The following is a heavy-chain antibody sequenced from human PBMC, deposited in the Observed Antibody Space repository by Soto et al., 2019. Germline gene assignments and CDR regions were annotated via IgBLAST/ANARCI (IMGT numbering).Heavy chain of an antibody. CDR3: ARLQVVMELNGMDV. D-gene: IGHD2-15*01. Sequence: PGESLKISCKGSGYSFTSYWISWVRQIPWKGLEWMGRIDPSDSYINYSPSFQGHVTISADKSISTAYLQWSSLKASDTAMYYCARLQVVMELNGMDVWGQGTTVTVSS. J-gene: IGHJ6*02. V-gene: IGHV5-10-1*01. CDR2: IDPSDSYI. CDR1: GYSFTSYW.